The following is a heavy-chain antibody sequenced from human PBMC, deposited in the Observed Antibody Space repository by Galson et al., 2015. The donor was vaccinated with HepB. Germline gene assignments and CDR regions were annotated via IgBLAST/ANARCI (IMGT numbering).Heavy chain of an antibody. D-gene: IGHD3-22*01. CDR2: INPNSGGT. V-gene: IGHV1-2*04. J-gene: IGHJ5*02. Sequence: SVKVSCKASGYTFTGYYMHWVRQAPGQGLEWMGWINPNSGGTNYAQKFQGWVTMTRDTSISTAYMELSRLRSDDTAVYYCARVGTHDSSGYYDNWFDPWGQGTLVTVSS. CDR1: GYTFTGYY. CDR3: ARVGTHDSSGYYDNWFDP.